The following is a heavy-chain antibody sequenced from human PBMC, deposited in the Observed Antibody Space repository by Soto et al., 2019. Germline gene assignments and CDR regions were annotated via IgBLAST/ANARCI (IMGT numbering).Heavy chain of an antibody. CDR3: AKDRSGSFYCGGGGNCYSDY. J-gene: IGHJ4*02. D-gene: IGHD2-15*01. CDR2: IGDSGSST. V-gene: IGHV3-23*01. CDR1: GFTFSSYA. Sequence: EVQLLESGGGLVQPGGSLTLSCAASGFTFSSYAMSWVRQAPGKGLEWVSGIGDSGSSTYYADSVKGRVTISRDNSKNTLWLQMNSLRAEDAAVYYCAKDRSGSFYCGGGGNCYSDYWGQGTLVTVST.